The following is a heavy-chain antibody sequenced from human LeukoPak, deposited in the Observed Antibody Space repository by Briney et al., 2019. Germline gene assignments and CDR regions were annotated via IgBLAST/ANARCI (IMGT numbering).Heavy chain of an antibody. J-gene: IGHJ6*03. CDR3: ARDGEGYYGSGRYYYYMDV. CDR2: ISSSGSTI. D-gene: IGHD3-10*01. CDR1: GFTFSSYS. Sequence: PGGSLRLSCAASGFTFSSYSMNWVRQAPGKGLEWVSYISSSGSTIYYADSGKGRFTISTDNAKNSLYLQMNSLRAEDTAVYYCARDGEGYYGSGRYYYYMDVWGKGTTVTISS. V-gene: IGHV3-48*04.